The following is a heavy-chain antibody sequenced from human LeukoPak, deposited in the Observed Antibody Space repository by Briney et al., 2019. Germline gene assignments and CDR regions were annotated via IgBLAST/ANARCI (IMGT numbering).Heavy chain of an antibody. CDR3: ARGTGYSSSWPPH. Sequence: PGGSLRLSCAASGFTFSSYAMHWVRQAPGKGLEYVSAISSNGGSTYYANSVKGRFTISRDNSKNTLYLQMNSLRAEDTAVYYCARGTGYSSSWPPHWGQGTLVTVSS. CDR2: ISSNGGST. V-gene: IGHV3-64*01. CDR1: GFTFSSYA. J-gene: IGHJ4*02. D-gene: IGHD6-13*01.